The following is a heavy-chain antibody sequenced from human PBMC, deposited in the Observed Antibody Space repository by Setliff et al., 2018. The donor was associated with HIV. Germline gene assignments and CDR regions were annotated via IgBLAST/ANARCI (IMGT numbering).Heavy chain of an antibody. J-gene: IGHJ5*02. CDR1: GYTFAGYY. V-gene: IGHV1-2*02. CDR2: INPNSGGT. CDR3: ATAGGRSWFDP. Sequence: ASVKVSCKASGYTFAGYYMHWVRQAPGQGLEWMGWINPNSGGTNYAQKFQGRVTMTRDTSISTAYMELNSLRSDETAVYYCATAGGRSWFDPWGPGTLVTVSS. D-gene: IGHD3-16*01.